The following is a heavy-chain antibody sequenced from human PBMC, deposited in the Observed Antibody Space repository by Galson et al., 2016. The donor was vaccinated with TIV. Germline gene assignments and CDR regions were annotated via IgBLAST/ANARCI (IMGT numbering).Heavy chain of an antibody. Sequence: SLRLSCAGSGFTFSSYEVNWVRQAPGKGLEWISYISPSGTIYYADSVKGRFTISRDNAKNSLFLQMNSLRAGDTAVYFCARVATFVDAFDLWGQGTVVTVS. V-gene: IGHV3-48*03. CDR3: ARVATFVDAFDL. CDR2: ISPSGTI. CDR1: GFTFSSYE. D-gene: IGHD5-12*01. J-gene: IGHJ3*01.